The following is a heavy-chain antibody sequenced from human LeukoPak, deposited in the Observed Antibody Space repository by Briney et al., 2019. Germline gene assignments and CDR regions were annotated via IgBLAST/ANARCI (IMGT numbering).Heavy chain of an antibody. J-gene: IGHJ6*03. CDR2: ISWNSDTR. Sequence: GGSLRLSCAVSGFTFDDYAMHWVRQVPGKGLEWVAGISWNSDTRGYVDSVKGRFTISRDNARNSLYLQMNSLRAEDTALHYCAKDSSTGDYYMDVWGKGTTVTVSS. CDR3: AKDSSTGDYYMDV. V-gene: IGHV3-9*01. D-gene: IGHD2-2*01. CDR1: GFTFDDYA.